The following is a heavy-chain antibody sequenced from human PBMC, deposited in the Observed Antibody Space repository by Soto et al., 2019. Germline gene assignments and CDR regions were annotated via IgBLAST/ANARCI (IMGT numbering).Heavy chain of an antibody. J-gene: IGHJ4*02. CDR2: IYHSGST. D-gene: IGHD3-16*02. CDR3: ARGAYDYVWGSYRPGEFDY. CDR1: GGSTSSSNW. V-gene: IGHV4-4*02. Sequence: PSETLSLTCAVSGGSTSSSNWWSWVRQPPGKGLEWIGEIYHSGSTNYNPSLKSRVTISVDKSKNQFSLKLSSVTAADTAVYYCARGAYDYVWGSYRPGEFDYWGQGTLVTVSS.